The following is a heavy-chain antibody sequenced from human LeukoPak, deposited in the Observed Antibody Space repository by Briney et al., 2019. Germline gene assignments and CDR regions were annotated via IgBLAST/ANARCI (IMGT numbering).Heavy chain of an antibody. V-gene: IGHV1-8*01. CDR3: ARGYCTNGVCYLYYYYYYGMDV. CDR1: VYTFTSYD. Sequence: ASVKVSCKASVYTFTSYDINLVRQATGQGLEWMGWRNPNSGNTGYAQKFQGRVTMTRNTSISTAYMELSSLRSEDTAVYYCARGYCTNGVCYLYYYYYYGMDVWGQGTTVTVSS. D-gene: IGHD2-8*01. CDR2: RNPNSGNT. J-gene: IGHJ6*02.